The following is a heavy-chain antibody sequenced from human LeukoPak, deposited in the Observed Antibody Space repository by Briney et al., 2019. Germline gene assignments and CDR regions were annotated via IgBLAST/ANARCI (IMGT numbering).Heavy chain of an antibody. CDR1: GFTFSSFN. CDR2: ITSSGTHI. CDR3: ARSGLSRFGF. D-gene: IGHD2/OR15-2a*01. V-gene: IGHV3-21*04. Sequence: GGSLRLFCAASGFTFSSFNMNWVRQAPGKAMEWVSSITSSGTHIFYADSVKGRFTISRDNSRNTLYLQMNSLRAEDTAVYYCARSGLSRFGFWGQGTLVTVSS. J-gene: IGHJ4*02.